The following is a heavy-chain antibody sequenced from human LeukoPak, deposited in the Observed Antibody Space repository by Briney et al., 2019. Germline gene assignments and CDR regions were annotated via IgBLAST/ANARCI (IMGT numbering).Heavy chain of an antibody. D-gene: IGHD3-3*01. CDR2: ISYDGSNK. V-gene: IGHV3-30-3*02. CDR3: AKDLRVTYYDFWSGSGLDY. J-gene: IGHJ4*02. Sequence: SCKASGYTSTSYYMHWVRQAPGKGLEWVAVISYDGSNKYYADSVKGRFTISRDNSKNTLYLQMNSLRAEDTAVYYCAKDLRVTYYDFWSGSGLDYWGQGTLVTVSS. CDR1: GYTSTSYY.